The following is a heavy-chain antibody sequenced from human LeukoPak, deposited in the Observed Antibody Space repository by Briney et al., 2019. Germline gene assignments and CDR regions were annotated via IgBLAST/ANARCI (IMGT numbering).Heavy chain of an antibody. CDR1: GGTFSSYA. Sequence: ASVKVSCKASGGTFSSYAISWVRQAPGQGLEWMGWISAYNGNTNYAQRFQGRVTMTTDTSTSTAYMELRGLRSDDTAVYYCARINPAVCYMTSSHWGQGTLVTVSS. D-gene: IGHD2-2*02. J-gene: IGHJ4*02. CDR2: ISAYNGNT. V-gene: IGHV1-18*01. CDR3: ARINPAVCYMTSSH.